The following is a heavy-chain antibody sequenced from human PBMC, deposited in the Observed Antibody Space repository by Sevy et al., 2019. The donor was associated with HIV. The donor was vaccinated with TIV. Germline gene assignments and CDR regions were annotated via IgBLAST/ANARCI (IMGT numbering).Heavy chain of an antibody. V-gene: IGHV4-34*01. J-gene: IGHJ6*02. CDR3: AGGNHQLLFRRYYYYGMDV. CDR1: GGSFSGYY. Sequence: SETLSLTCAVYGGSFSGYYWSWIRQPPGKGLEWIGEINHSGSTNYNPSLKSRVTISVNTSKNQFSLKLSSVTAADTAEYYCAGGNHQLLFRRYYYYGMDVWGQGTTVTVSS. D-gene: IGHD2-2*01. CDR2: INHSGST.